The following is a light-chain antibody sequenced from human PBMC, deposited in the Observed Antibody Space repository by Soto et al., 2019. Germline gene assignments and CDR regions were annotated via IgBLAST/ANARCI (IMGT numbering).Light chain of an antibody. CDR3: QQSYSTLGT. Sequence: DIQMTQSPSSLSASVGDRVTITCRASQSISSYLNWYQQKPGKAPKLLIYAASSLQSGVPSRFSGSGSGTDFTLTISSLQPEAFETYYCQQSYSTLGTFGQGTKVEIK. CDR2: AAS. CDR1: QSISSY. J-gene: IGKJ1*01. V-gene: IGKV1-39*01.